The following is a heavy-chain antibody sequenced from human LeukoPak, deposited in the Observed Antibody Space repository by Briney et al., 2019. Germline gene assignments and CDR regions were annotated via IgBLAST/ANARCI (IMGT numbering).Heavy chain of an antibody. CDR2: IDPSDSET. V-gene: IGHV5-51*01. J-gene: IGHJ4*02. CDR3: ARQTAMGRSGDY. Sequence: GESLKISCKASGYSFTSYWIGWVRQMPGKGLEWMGIIDPSDSETRYTPSFQGQVTISVDKSLTTADLQWNSLKASDTAMYYCARQTAMGRSGDYWGQGTLVTISS. CDR1: GYSFTSYW. D-gene: IGHD5-18*01.